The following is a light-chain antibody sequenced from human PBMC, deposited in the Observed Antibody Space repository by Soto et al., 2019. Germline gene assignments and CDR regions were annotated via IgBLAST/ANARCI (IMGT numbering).Light chain of an antibody. CDR2: EVS. Sequence: QSVLTQPASVSGSPGQSITISCTGTSSDVGYYNYVSWYQQHPGKAPKLMIYEVSNRPSGVSNRFSGSKSGNTASLTISGLQAEDEASYYCSSYTGSNPLVVFGGGTKVTVL. J-gene: IGLJ2*01. CDR3: SSYTGSNPLVV. CDR1: SSDVGYYNY. V-gene: IGLV2-14*01.